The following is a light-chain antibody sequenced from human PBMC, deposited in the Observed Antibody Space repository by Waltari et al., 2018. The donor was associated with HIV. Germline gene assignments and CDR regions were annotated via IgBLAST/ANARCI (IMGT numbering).Light chain of an antibody. CDR1: SSNIGSHT. CDR3: AAWDDSLNGPV. CDR2: SNN. J-gene: IGLJ3*02. Sequence: VLTQPPSASGTPGQRVTISCSGSSSNIGSHTVNWYQQLPGPAPKLLISSNNQRPSGVPDGFSGAKSGTSSSLAIRGLQSEDEADYYCAAWDDSLNGPVFGGGTKLTVL. V-gene: IGLV1-44*01.